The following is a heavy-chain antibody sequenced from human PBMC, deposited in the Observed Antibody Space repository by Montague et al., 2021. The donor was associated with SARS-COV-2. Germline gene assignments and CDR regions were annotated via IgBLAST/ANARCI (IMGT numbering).Heavy chain of an antibody. J-gene: IGHJ4*02. CDR1: GGSISSGNYY. D-gene: IGHD1-26*01. CDR3: AREVGRYYDWHPDS. Sequence: TLSLTCTVSGGSISSGNYYWSWIRQPAGKGLEWIGRIYTSGSTNYNPSLKSRVTISADASKNQFSLKLSSMTAADTAVYYCAREVGRYYDWHPDSWGQGTLVTVSS. V-gene: IGHV4-61*02. CDR2: IYTSGST.